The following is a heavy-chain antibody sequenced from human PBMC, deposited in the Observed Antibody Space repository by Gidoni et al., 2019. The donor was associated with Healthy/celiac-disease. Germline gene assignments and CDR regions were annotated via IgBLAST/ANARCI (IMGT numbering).Heavy chain of an antibody. CDR2: INHSGST. D-gene: IGHD2-2*02. Sequence: QVQLQQWGAGLLKPSETLSLTCAVYGGSFSGYYWSWIRQPPGKGLEWIGEINHSGSTNYNPSLKSRVTISVDTSKNQFSLKLSSVTAADTAVYYCARGPRYTTDIVVVPAAIPAAFDIWGQGTMVTVSS. V-gene: IGHV4-34*01. CDR3: ARGPRYTTDIVVVPAAIPAAFDI. CDR1: GGSFSGYY. J-gene: IGHJ3*02.